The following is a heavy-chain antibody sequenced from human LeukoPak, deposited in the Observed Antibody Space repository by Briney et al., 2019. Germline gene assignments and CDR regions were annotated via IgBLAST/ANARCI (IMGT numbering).Heavy chain of an antibody. J-gene: IGHJ1*01. CDR2: FDPEDGET. CDR1: RYTPTELS. CDR3: ATYPWFGELLYGYFQH. V-gene: IGHV1-24*01. Sequence: ASVKVSCTVSRYTPTELSMHWVRQAPGKGREWMGGFDPEDGETIYAQKFQGRVTMTEDTSTDTAYMELSSLRSEDTAVYYCATYPWFGELLYGYFQHWGQGTLVTVSS. D-gene: IGHD3-10*01.